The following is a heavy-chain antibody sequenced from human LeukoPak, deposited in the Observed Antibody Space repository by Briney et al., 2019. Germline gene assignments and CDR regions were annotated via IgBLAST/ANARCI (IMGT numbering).Heavy chain of an antibody. CDR2: INHSGST. D-gene: IGHD6-6*01. V-gene: IGHV4-34*01. Sequence: SETLSLTCAVYGGSFSGYYWSWIRQPPGKGLEWIGEINHSGSTNYNPSLKSRVTISVDTSKNQFSLKLSSVTAADTAVYYCARVPSSWSNALDYWGQGTLVTVSS. CDR3: ARVPSSWSNALDY. CDR1: GGSFSGYY. J-gene: IGHJ4*02.